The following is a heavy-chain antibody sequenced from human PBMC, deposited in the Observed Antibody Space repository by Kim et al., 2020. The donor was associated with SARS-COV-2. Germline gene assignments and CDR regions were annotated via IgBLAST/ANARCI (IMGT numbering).Heavy chain of an antibody. Sequence: RYSPSFQGQVTISADKSISTAYLQWSSLKASDTAMYYCARQAAMVFGGDVWGQGTTVTVSS. J-gene: IGHJ6*02. V-gene: IGHV5-51*01. CDR3: ARQAAMVFGGDV. D-gene: IGHD5-18*01.